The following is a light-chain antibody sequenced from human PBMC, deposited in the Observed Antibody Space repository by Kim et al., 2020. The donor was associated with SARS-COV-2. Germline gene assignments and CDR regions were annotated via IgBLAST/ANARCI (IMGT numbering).Light chain of an antibody. CDR3: QSWGAGMV. J-gene: IGLJ3*02. CDR2: VKSDGSH. V-gene: IGLV4-69*01. CDR1: SGHSTYA. Sequence: QLVLTQSPSASASLGASVKLTCTLSSGHSTYAIAWHQQQPEKGPRYLMKVKSDGSHIKGDGIPERFSGSSSGAERYLTISSLQSEDEADYYCQSWGAGMVFGGGTKVTVL.